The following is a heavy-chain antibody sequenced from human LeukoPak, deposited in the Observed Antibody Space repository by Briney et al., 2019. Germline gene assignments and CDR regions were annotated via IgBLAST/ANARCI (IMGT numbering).Heavy chain of an antibody. J-gene: IGHJ3*02. V-gene: IGHV3-21*01. CDR2: ISSSSSYI. CDR3: ARERTGGGWYGAFDI. D-gene: IGHD6-19*01. CDR1: GFTFSSYS. Sequence: PGGSPRLSCAASGFTFSSYSMNWVRQAPGKGLEWVSSISSSSSYIYYADSVKGRFTISRDNAKNSLYLQMNSLRAEDTAVYYRARERTGGGWYGAFDIWGQGTMVTVSS.